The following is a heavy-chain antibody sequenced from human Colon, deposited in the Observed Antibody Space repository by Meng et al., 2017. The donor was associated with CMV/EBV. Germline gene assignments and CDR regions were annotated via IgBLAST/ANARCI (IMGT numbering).Heavy chain of an antibody. V-gene: IGHV3-30*04. D-gene: IGHD5-24*01. Sequence: GGSLRLSCVASAFRFNSYNIHWVRQPLGKGLEWVAMISDDGINNYYGDFVKGRFTVSRDNSKNTVYLQMNGLTGEDTAVYYCARAPPKERHNYYYGMDVWGQGTAVTVSS. J-gene: IGHJ6*02. CDR2: ISDDGINN. CDR1: AFRFNSYN. CDR3: ARAPPKERHNYYYGMDV.